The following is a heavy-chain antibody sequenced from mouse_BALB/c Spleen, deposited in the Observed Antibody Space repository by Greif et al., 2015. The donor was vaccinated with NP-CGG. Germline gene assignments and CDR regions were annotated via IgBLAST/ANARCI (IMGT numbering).Heavy chain of an antibody. CDR2: ILPGSGST. CDR1: GYTFSSYW. J-gene: IGHJ3*01. D-gene: IGHD4-1*01. Sequence: QVQLQQSGAELMKPGASVKISCKATGYTFSSYWIEWVKQRPGHGLEWIGEILPGSGSTNYNEKFKGKATFTADTSSNTAYMQLSSLTSEDSAVYYCAIEGGNWGFAYWGQGTLVTVSA. CDR3: AIEGGNWGFAY. V-gene: IGHV1-9*01.